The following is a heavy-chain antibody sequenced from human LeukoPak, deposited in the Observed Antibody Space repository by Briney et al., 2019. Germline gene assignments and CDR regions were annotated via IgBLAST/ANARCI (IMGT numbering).Heavy chain of an antibody. CDR1: GGSISSSYYY. D-gene: IGHD6-19*01. CDR2: IYYSGST. CDR3: ARFSTRTRYSSGGEFDY. Sequence: PSETLSLTCTVSGGSISSSYYYWGWIRQPPGKGLEWIGSIYYSGSTYYNPSLKSRVTISVDTSKNQFSLKLRSVTAADTAVYYCARFSTRTRYSSGGEFDYWGQGTLVTVSS. J-gene: IGHJ4*02. V-gene: IGHV4-39*01.